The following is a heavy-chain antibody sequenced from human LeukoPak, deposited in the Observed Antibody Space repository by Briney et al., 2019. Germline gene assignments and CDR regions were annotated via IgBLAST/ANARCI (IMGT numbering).Heavy chain of an antibody. D-gene: IGHD6-19*01. CDR2: ISGSGGST. V-gene: IGHV3-23*01. J-gene: IGHJ4*02. CDR1: GFTFSSYA. CDR3: AKGSSDWSGPTGVFDY. Sequence: GGSLRLSCAASGFTFSSYAMSWVRQAPGKGLEWVSAISGSGGSTYYADSVKGRFTISRDNSENTLYLQMNSLRVEDTAVYYCAKGSSDWSGPTGVFDYWGQGTLVTGSS.